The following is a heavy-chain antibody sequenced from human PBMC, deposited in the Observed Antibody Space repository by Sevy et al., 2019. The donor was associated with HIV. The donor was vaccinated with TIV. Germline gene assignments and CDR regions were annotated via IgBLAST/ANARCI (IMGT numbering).Heavy chain of an antibody. CDR2: FVPEDGET. CDR1: GYTLTELS. J-gene: IGHJ6*02. CDR3: ATGTVGATRGYYYYGMDV. Sequence: ASVKVSCKVSGYTLTELSMHWVRQAPGKGLEWMGGFVPEDGETIYAQKFQGRVTMTEDTSTDTVYMELSSLRSEDTAVYYCATGTVGATRGYYYYGMDVWGQGTTVTVSS. D-gene: IGHD1-26*01. V-gene: IGHV1-24*01.